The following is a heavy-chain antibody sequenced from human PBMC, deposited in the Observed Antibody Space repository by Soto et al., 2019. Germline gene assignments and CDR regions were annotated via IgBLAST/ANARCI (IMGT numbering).Heavy chain of an antibody. D-gene: IGHD3-10*01. Sequence: SETLSLTCTVSGGSISSSSYYWGWIRQPPGKGLEWIGSIYYSGSTYYNPSLKSRVTISVDTSKNQFSLKLSSVTAADTAVYYCARHLILWFGELLLNWFDPWGQGTLVTVSS. CDR2: IYYSGST. V-gene: IGHV4-39*01. CDR3: ARHLILWFGELLLNWFDP. J-gene: IGHJ5*02. CDR1: GGSISSSSYY.